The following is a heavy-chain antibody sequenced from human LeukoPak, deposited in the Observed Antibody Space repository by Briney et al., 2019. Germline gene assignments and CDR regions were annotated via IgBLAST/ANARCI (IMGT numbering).Heavy chain of an antibody. Sequence: GGSLRLSCAASGVSVSSNYISWVRQAPGKGLEWVSIIYSGGSTYYADSVKGRFTISKDNSKNTVYLQMNSLRAEDTAVYYCARSLRVRGVPDYMDVWGKGTTVIISS. D-gene: IGHD3-10*02. J-gene: IGHJ6*03. CDR2: IYSGGST. V-gene: IGHV3-53*01. CDR3: ARSLRVRGVPDYMDV. CDR1: GVSVSSNY.